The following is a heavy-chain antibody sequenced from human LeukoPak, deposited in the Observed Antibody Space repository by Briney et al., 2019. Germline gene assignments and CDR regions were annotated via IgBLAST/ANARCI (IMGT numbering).Heavy chain of an antibody. CDR1: GGSISSGGYY. V-gene: IGHV4-31*03. Sequence: KPSETLSLTCTVSGGSISSGGYYWSWIRQHPGKGLEWIGYIYYSGSTYYNPSLKSRVTISVDTSKNQFSLKLSSVTAADTAVYYCARVQGTTVTYKYYFDYWGQGTLVTVSS. J-gene: IGHJ4*02. CDR3: ARVQGTTVTYKYYFDY. D-gene: IGHD4-17*01. CDR2: IYYSGST.